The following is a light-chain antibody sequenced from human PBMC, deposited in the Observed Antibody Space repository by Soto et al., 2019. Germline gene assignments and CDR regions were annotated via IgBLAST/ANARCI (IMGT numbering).Light chain of an antibody. V-gene: IGKV3D-15*01. CDR3: QQSYSTLIT. J-gene: IGKJ5*01. Sequence: EIVMTQSPATLSVSPGERATLSCRASQSVSSNLAWYQQKPGQAPGLLIYGASSRATGLPDRFSGSGSGTDFTLTISSLQPEDFATYYCQQSYSTLITFGQGTRLEIK. CDR2: GAS. CDR1: QSVSSN.